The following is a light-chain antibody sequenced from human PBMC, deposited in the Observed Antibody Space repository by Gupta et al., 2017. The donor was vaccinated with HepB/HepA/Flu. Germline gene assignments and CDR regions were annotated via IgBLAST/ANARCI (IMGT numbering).Light chain of an antibody. CDR2: SAS. J-gene: IGKJ5*01. Sequence: DIQMTQSPSSLSASVGDRVTITCRASQSIRNYLNWYQQKPGKAPKLLIYSASTWQNEVPSRFSGSGSGTEFTLTISSLQPEDFAAYYCQQCLTTPITFGQGTRLELK. CDR1: QSIRNY. CDR3: QQCLTTPIT. V-gene: IGKV1-39*01.